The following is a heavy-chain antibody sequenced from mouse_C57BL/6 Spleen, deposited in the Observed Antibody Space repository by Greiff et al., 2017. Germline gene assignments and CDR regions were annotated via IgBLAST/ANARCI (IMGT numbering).Heavy chain of an antibody. V-gene: IGHV1-50*01. CDR3: ARGDSITTVARGFAC. D-gene: IGHD1-1*01. J-gene: IGHJ3*01. CDR2: IDPSDSYT. Sequence: QVQLQQPGAELVKPGASVKLSCKASGYTFTSYWMQWVKQRPGQGLEWIGEIDPSDSYTNYNQKVKGKATLTVDTSSSPAYMQLSSLTSEDSAVYYCARGDSITTVARGFACWGQGALVTVSA. CDR1: GYTFTSYW.